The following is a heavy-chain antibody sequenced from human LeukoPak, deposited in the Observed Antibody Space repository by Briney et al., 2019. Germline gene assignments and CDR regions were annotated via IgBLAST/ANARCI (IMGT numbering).Heavy chain of an antibody. CDR1: GGSISSYY. CDR2: IYTSGST. J-gene: IGHJ5*02. CDR3: ARDRGGGAMVTVSKANWFDP. Sequence: PSETLSLTCTVSGGSISSYYWSWIRQPAGKGLEWIGRIYTSGSTNYNPSLKSRVTMSVDTSKNQFSLKLSSVTAADTAVYYCARDRGGGAMVTVSKANWFDPWGQGTLVTVSS. D-gene: IGHD5-18*01. V-gene: IGHV4-4*07.